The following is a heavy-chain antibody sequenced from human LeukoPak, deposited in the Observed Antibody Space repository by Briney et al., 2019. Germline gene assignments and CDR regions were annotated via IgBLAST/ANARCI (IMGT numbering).Heavy chain of an antibody. J-gene: IGHJ5*02. D-gene: IGHD6-19*01. CDR2: IYTSGST. CDR1: GGSISSYY. Sequence: SETLSLICTVSGGSISSYYWSWIRQPAGKGLEWIGRIYTSGSTNYNPSLKSRVTMSVDTSKNQFSLKLSSVTAADTAVYYCARERYSSGWYVWFDPCGQGTLVTVSP. V-gene: IGHV4-4*07. CDR3: ARERYSSGWYVWFDP.